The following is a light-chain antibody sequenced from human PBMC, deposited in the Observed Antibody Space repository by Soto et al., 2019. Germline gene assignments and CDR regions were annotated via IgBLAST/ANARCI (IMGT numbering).Light chain of an antibody. J-gene: IGKJ4*01. CDR2: AAS. V-gene: IGKV1-27*01. CDR1: QGISNY. CDR3: QKYNSAPLT. Sequence: DIQMTQSPSSLSASVGDRVTITCRASQGISNYLAWNQQKRGKVPKLLIYAASTLQSGFQSRFSGSGSGTDLTLTINNLQPEDVVIYYCQKYNSAPLTFGGGTKVEIK.